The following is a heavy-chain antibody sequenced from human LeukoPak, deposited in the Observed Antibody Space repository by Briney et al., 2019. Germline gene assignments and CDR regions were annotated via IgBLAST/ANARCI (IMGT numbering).Heavy chain of an antibody. V-gene: IGHV1-8*03. CDR1: GYTFTSYD. CDR2: MNPNSGNT. Sequence: AASVKVSCKASGYTFTSYDINWVRQATGQGLEWMGWMNPNSGNTGYAQKFQGRVTITRNTSISTAYMELSSLRSEDTAVYYCARGLDDSSGYYADYWGQGTLVTVSS. CDR3: ARGLDDSSGYYADY. D-gene: IGHD3-22*01. J-gene: IGHJ4*02.